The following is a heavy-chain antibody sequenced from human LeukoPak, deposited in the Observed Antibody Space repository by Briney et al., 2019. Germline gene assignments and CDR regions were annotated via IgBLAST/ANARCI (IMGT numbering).Heavy chain of an antibody. CDR2: INPNSGGT. J-gene: IGHJ6*03. CDR3: AREPYDSGSFRTDYYYMDV. V-gene: IGHV1-2*02. D-gene: IGHD3-10*01. Sequence: ASVKVSCKASGYSFTDKYVHWVRQAPGQGLEWMGWINPNSGGTKYAQKFQGRVTMTRDTSISTAYMELSRLRSDDTAVYYCAREPYDSGSFRTDYYYMDVWGKGTTVTISS. CDR1: GYSFTDKY.